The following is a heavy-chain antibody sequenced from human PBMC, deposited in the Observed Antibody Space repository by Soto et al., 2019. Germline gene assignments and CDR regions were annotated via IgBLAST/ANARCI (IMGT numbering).Heavy chain of an antibody. CDR2: IYHSGST. J-gene: IGHJ4*02. CDR3: ARGTAAGAAQLFDY. D-gene: IGHD2-8*02. CDR1: GGSISSSNW. Sequence: SETLSLTCAVSGGSISSSNWWSWVRQPPGKGLEWIGEIYHSGSTNYNPSLKSRVTISVDKSKNQFSLKLSSVTAADTAVYYCARGTAAGAAQLFDYWGQGTLVTVSS. V-gene: IGHV4-4*02.